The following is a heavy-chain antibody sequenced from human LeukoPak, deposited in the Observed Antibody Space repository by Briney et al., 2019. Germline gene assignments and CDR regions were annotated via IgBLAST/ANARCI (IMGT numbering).Heavy chain of an antibody. V-gene: IGHV4-59*08. D-gene: IGHD2-15*01. CDR1: GGSISSYY. CDR2: IYYSGST. J-gene: IGHJ4*02. Sequence: PSETLSLTCTVSGGSISSYYWSWIRQPPGKGLEWVGYIYYSGSTNYNPSLKSRVTISVDTSKNQFSLRLTSVTAADTAVYYCVRDRGGGNFDYWGQGTLVTVSS. CDR3: VRDRGGGNFDY.